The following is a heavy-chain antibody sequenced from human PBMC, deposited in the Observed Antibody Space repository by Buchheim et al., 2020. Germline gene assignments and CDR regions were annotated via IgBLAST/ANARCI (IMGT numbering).Heavy chain of an antibody. V-gene: IGHV3-7*01. CDR1: GFTFSDYW. D-gene: IGHD2-15*01. CDR2: IKEDGSQK. J-gene: IGHJ4*02. Sequence: EVELVESGGTLVQPGGSLRLSCAASGFTFSDYWMTWVRQAPGKGLKWVANIKEDGSQKYYVDSVKGRFNISRDNAKNSLFLQMNSLKVEDTAVYFCARDVTHPIDSWGQGTL. CDR3: ARDVTHPIDS.